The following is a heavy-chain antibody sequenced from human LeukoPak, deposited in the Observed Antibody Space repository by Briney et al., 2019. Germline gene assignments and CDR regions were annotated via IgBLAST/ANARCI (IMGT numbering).Heavy chain of an antibody. D-gene: IGHD4-23*01. V-gene: IGHV1-8*01. Sequence: GASVKVSCKASGYTFTSYDINWVRQATGQGLEWMGWMNPNSGNTGYAQKFQGRVTMTRNTSISTAYMELSSLRSDDTAVYYCARDVDYGGNHNWFDPWGQGTLVTVSS. CDR1: GYTFTSYD. CDR3: ARDVDYGGNHNWFDP. CDR2: MNPNSGNT. J-gene: IGHJ5*02.